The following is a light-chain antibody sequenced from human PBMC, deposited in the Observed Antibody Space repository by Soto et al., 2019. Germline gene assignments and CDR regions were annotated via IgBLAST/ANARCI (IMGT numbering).Light chain of an antibody. Sequence: DIPMTQSPSTLSASVGDRVTITCRASQNIANWLAGYQQKPGKTPDLLIYDVSSLESGVPLRFSGSGSGTEFTLTISSLQTDDSSTYYCQQYNDDPWTFGQGTKVEIK. CDR3: QQYNDDPWT. CDR2: DVS. CDR1: QNIANW. J-gene: IGKJ1*01. V-gene: IGKV1-5*01.